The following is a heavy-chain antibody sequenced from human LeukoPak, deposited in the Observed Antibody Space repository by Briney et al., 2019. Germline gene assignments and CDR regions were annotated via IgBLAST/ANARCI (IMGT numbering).Heavy chain of an antibody. CDR1: GFTLSDYY. CDR2: ISSSGSTI. V-gene: IGHV3-11*01. Sequence: GSLRLSCAASGFTLSDYYMSWIRQAPGKGLEWVSYISSSGSTIYYADSVKGRFTISRDNAKNSLYLQMNSLRAEDTAVYYCASQYYDFWSANTGPPYWGQGTLVTVSS. J-gene: IGHJ4*02. CDR3: ASQYYDFWSANTGPPY. D-gene: IGHD3-3*01.